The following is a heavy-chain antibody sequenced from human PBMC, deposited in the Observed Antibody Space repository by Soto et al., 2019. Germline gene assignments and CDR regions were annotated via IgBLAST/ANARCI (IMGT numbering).Heavy chain of an antibody. D-gene: IGHD5-18*01. V-gene: IGHV4-59*01. CDR1: GGSISSYY. CDR3: ARESGYSYGWDAFDI. Sequence: SETLSLTCTVSGGSISSYYWSWIRQPPGKGLEWIGYIYYSGSTNYNPSLKSRVTISVDTSKNQFSLKLSSVTAADTAAYYCARESGYSYGWDAFDIWGQGTMVTVSS. CDR2: IYYSGST. J-gene: IGHJ3*02.